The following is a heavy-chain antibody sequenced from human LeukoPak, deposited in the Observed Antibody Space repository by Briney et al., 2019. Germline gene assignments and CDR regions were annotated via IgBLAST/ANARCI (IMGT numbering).Heavy chain of an antibody. CDR2: INSDGSGT. J-gene: IGHJ4*02. Sequence: PGGSLRLSCAASGFTFSRYWMHWVRQAPGKGLVWVSHINSDGSGTSYADSVKGRFTISRDNAKNTLYLQMNSLRAEDTAVYYCATLLSDDYWGQGTLVTVSS. CDR1: GFTFSRYW. CDR3: ATLLSDDY. D-gene: IGHD2/OR15-2a*01. V-gene: IGHV3-74*01.